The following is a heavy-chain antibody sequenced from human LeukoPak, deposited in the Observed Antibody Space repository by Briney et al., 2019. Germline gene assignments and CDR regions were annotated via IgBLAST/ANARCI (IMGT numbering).Heavy chain of an antibody. Sequence: SGPTLVKPTQTLTLTCTFSGFSLSTSGVGVGWIRQPPGKALGWPALIYWDDDKRYSPSLKSRLTITKDTSKNQVVLTMTNMDPVDTATYYCAHGSRGWYFDYWGQGTLVTVSS. D-gene: IGHD6-13*01. CDR1: GFSLSTSGVG. V-gene: IGHV2-5*02. CDR3: AHGSRGWYFDY. CDR2: IYWDDDK. J-gene: IGHJ4*02.